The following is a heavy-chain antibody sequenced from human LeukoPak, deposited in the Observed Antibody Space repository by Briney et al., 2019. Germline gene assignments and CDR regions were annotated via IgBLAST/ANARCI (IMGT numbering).Heavy chain of an antibody. D-gene: IGHD3-22*01. Sequence: GGSLRLSCAASGFTFDDYGMSWVRQAPGKGLEWVSGINWNGGSTGYADPVKGRFTISRDNAKNSLYLQMNSLRAEDTALYHCARVDYYDSSGYYWDYWGQGTLVTVSS. V-gene: IGHV3-20*01. CDR1: GFTFDDYG. CDR2: INWNGGST. J-gene: IGHJ4*02. CDR3: ARVDYYDSSGYYWDY.